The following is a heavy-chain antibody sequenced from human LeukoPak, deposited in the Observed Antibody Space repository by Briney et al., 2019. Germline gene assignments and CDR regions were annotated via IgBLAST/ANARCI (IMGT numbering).Heavy chain of an antibody. CDR1: GYTFTSNY. V-gene: IGHV1-46*01. CDR3: ARVEMATINGMDV. J-gene: IGHJ6*02. CDR2: ITTSGGST. Sequence: ASVKVSCKASGYTFTSNYMHWVRQAPGQGLEWMGIITTSGGSTNYAQKFQGRVTMTRDTSTTTVYMELSSLRPEDTAVYYCARVEMATINGMDVWGQGTTVTVSS. D-gene: IGHD5-24*01.